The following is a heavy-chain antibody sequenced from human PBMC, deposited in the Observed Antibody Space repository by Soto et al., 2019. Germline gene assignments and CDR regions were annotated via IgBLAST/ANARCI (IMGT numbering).Heavy chain of an antibody. Sequence: GGSLRLSCAASGFTFSSYSMNWVRQAPGKGLEWVSSISSTTSYIYYADSVKGRFTISRDNAKNSLYLQMNSLRAEDTAVYYCARSGSGSYYPHNWFDPWGQGTPVTVSS. V-gene: IGHV3-21*01. D-gene: IGHD3-10*01. CDR1: GFTFSSYS. CDR3: ARSGSGSYYPHNWFDP. CDR2: ISSTTSYI. J-gene: IGHJ5*02.